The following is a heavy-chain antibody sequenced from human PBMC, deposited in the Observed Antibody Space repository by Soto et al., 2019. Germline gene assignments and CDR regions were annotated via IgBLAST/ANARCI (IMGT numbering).Heavy chain of an antibody. CDR1: GFTFSSYG. J-gene: IGHJ6*02. CDR3: AKDGGYGMDV. CDR2: ISYDGSNK. D-gene: IGHD2-15*01. Sequence: QVQLVESGGGVVQPGRSLRLSCAASGFTFSSYGMHWVRQAPGKGLEWVAVISYDGSNKYYADSVKGRFTISRDNSKNTLYLQMNSLRAEDTAVYYCAKDGGYGMDVWGQGTKVTVSS. V-gene: IGHV3-30*18.